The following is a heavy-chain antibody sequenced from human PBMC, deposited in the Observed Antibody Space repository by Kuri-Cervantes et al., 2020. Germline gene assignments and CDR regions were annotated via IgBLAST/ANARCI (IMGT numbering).Heavy chain of an antibody. V-gene: IGHV3-21*01. CDR1: RFTFSTYG. CDR2: ISSTSSYI. Sequence: LKISCAASRFTFSTYGMHWVRQAPGKGLEWVSSISSTSSYIYYADSVKGRFTISRDNSKKSLYLQMNSLRAEDTAVYYCARHIAAAGTEYWGQGTLVTVSS. CDR3: ARHIAAAGTEY. J-gene: IGHJ4*02. D-gene: IGHD6-13*01.